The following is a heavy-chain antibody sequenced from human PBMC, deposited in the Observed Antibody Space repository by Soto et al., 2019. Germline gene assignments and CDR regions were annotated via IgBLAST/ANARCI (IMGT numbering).Heavy chain of an antibody. CDR1: GFNFGDYA. D-gene: IGHD3-9*01. J-gene: IGHJ4*02. CDR3: ARARYFEGYVKEACDN. Sequence: QVQPVESGGGVVQPGGSLRLSCAASGFNFGDYAMHWVRQAPGKGLEWVAVISGDGRVTFYTDSVKGRFIISRDNSTSTLFLQLNSLRAEDTAVYYCARARYFEGYVKEACDNWGQGILVSVSS. V-gene: IGHV3-30-3*01. CDR2: ISGDGRVT.